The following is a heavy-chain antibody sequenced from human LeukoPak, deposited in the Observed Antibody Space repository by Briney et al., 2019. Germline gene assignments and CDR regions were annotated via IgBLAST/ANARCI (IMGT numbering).Heavy chain of an antibody. CDR3: ARRGLYDSTGYYSFDY. V-gene: IGHV4-59*11. D-gene: IGHD3-22*01. CDR1: DGSISSHY. J-gene: IGHJ4*02. Sequence: PSETLSLTCTVSDGSISSHYWSWIRQPPGKGLEWIGYMYYSGSTKYKPSLKSRVIISVDMSKNQFSLKLSSVTAADTAVYYCARRGLYDSTGYYSFDYWGQGSLVTVSS. CDR2: MYYSGST.